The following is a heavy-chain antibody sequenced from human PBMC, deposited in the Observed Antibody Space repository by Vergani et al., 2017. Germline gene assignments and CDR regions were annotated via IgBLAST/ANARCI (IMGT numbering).Heavy chain of an antibody. J-gene: IGHJ6*03. CDR2: INHSGST. V-gene: IGHV4-34*01. CDR3: ARLIRDCSSTSCYLYYYYYMDV. Sequence: QVQLQQWGAGLLKPSETLSLTCAVYGGSFSGYYWSWIRQPPGKGLEWIGEINHSGSTNYNPSLKSRVTRAVDTSKNQFSLKLSSVTAADTAVYYCARLIRDCSSTSCYLYYYYYMDVWGKGP. CDR1: GGSFSGYY. D-gene: IGHD2-2*01.